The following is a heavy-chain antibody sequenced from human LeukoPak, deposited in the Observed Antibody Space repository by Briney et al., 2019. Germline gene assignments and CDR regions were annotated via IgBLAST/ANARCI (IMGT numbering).Heavy chain of an antibody. V-gene: IGHV4-39*01. D-gene: IGHD3-3*01. CDR2: IYYSGST. J-gene: IGHJ4*02. CDR1: GGSISSSSYY. Sequence: SETLSLTCTVSGGSISSSSYYWGWIRQPPGKGLEWIGSIYYSGSTYYNPSLKSRVTISVDTSKNQFSLKLSSVTAADTAVYYCARRPPLNYDFDYWGQGTLVTVSS. CDR3: ARRPPLNYDFDY.